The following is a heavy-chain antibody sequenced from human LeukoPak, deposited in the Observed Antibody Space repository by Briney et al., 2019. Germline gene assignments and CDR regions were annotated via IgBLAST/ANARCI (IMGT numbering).Heavy chain of an antibody. V-gene: IGHV4-34*01. Sequence: SETLSLTCAVYGGSFSGYYWSWIRQPPGKGLEWIGEINHSGSTNYNPSLKSRVTISVDTSKNQFSLQLSSVTAADTAVYYCARDPGYSYGYLRYWYFDLWRRGNLVPVST. D-gene: IGHD5-18*01. CDR1: GGSFSGYY. J-gene: IGHJ2*01. CDR3: ARDPGYSYGYLRYWYFDL. CDR2: INHSGST.